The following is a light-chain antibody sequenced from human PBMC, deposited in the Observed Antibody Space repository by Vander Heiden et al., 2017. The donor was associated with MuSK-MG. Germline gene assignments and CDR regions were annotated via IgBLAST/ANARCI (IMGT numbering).Light chain of an antibody. CDR1: QSISSW. Sequence: DIQMTQSPSTLSASVGDRVTITCRASQSISSWLDWYQQKPGKAPKLLIYDAASLESGVPSRFSGSGSGTEFTLTISRLQPDDFATYYCQQYKSEAYTFGQGTKLEIK. CDR3: QQYKSEAYT. CDR2: DAA. V-gene: IGKV1-5*01. J-gene: IGKJ2*01.